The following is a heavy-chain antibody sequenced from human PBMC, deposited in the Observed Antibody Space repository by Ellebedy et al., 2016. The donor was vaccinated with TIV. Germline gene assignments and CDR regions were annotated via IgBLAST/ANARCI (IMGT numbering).Heavy chain of an antibody. CDR2: INPNSGGT. V-gene: IGHV1-2*02. Sequence: ASVKVSXXASGYTFTGYYMHWVRQAPGQGLEWMGWINPNSGGTNYAQKFQGRVTMTRDTSISTAYMELSRLRSDDTAVYYCARGGIVATIGAFDIWGQGTMVTVSS. J-gene: IGHJ3*02. CDR3: ARGGIVATIGAFDI. CDR1: GYTFTGYY. D-gene: IGHD5-12*01.